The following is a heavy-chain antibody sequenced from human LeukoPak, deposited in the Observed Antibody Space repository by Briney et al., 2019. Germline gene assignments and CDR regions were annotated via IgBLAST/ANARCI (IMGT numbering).Heavy chain of an antibody. D-gene: IGHD5-18*01. CDR1: GFTFSSYW. J-gene: IGHJ4*02. V-gene: IGHV3-7*01. Sequence: GGSLRLSCAASGFTFSSYWMSWVRQAPGKGLEWVANIKQDGSEKYYVDSVKGRFAISRDNAKNSLYLQMNSLRAEDTAVYYCASLWGYSYAQDYWGQGTLVTVSS. CDR2: IKQDGSEK. CDR3: ASLWGYSYAQDY.